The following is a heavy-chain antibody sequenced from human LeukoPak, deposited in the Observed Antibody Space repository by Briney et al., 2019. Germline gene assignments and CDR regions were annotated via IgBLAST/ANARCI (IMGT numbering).Heavy chain of an antibody. D-gene: IGHD2-2*01. Sequence: GGSLRLSCAASGFTFSSYAMNWVRQAPAKGLEWVSASSGSDDRTYYADSVKGRFTISRDTSKNTLYLQMNSVRAEDTAIYYCAKGRIVPAARLDYWGQGTLVTVPS. CDR3: AKGRIVPAARLDY. CDR1: GFTFSSYA. J-gene: IGHJ4*02. V-gene: IGHV3-23*01. CDR2: SSGSDDRT.